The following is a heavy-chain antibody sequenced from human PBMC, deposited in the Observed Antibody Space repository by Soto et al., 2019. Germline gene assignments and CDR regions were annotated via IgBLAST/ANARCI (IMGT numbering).Heavy chain of an antibody. CDR2: INHSGST. CDR1: GYSISSSNW. J-gene: IGHJ4*02. Sequence: PSETLSLTCAVSGYSISSSNWWGWIRQPPGKGLEWIGEINHSGSTNYNPSLKSRVTISVDTSKNQFSLKLSSVTAADTAVYYCARGHRYSGYDRNKWSLDYWGQGTLVTVSS. D-gene: IGHD5-12*01. V-gene: IGHV4-4*02. CDR3: ARGHRYSGYDRNKWSLDY.